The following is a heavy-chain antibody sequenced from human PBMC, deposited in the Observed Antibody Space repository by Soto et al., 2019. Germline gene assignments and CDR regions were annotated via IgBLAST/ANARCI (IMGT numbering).Heavy chain of an antibody. Sequence: TSETLSLTCTVSGGSISSGGYYWSWIRQHPGKGLEWIGYIYYSGSTYYNPSLKSRVTISVDTSKNQFSLKLSSVTAADTAVYYCARAARGDGSGSYYNLDYWGQGTLVTVSS. D-gene: IGHD3-10*01. CDR1: GGSISSGGYY. J-gene: IGHJ4*02. CDR2: IYYSGST. CDR3: ARAARGDGSGSYYNLDY. V-gene: IGHV4-31*03.